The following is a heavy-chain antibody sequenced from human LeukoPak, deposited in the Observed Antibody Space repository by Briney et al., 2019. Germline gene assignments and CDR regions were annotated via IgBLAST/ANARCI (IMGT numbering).Heavy chain of an antibody. CDR3: ARTSGFCSSTNCYTSSFDY. D-gene: IGHD2-2*02. J-gene: IGHJ4*02. Sequence: GGSLRLSCAASGFTVSSNYMNWVRQAPGKGLEWVSVIYTGGNTYYADSVKGRFTVSRDNSKNTVYLQMNSLRAEDTAVYYCARTSGFCSSTNCYTSSFDYWGQGTLVTVSS. CDR1: GFTVSSNY. V-gene: IGHV3-53*01. CDR2: IYTGGNT.